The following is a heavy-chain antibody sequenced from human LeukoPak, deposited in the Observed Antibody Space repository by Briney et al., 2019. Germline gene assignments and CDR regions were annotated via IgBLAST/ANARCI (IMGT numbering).Heavy chain of an antibody. CDR1: GYSFTSYW. Sequence: GESLKISCHGSGYSFTSYWIGWVRQMPGKGLEWMGIIYPGDSDTRYSPSFQGQVTISADKSISTAYLQWSSLKASDTAMYYCARWDCSSTGCLYNWFDPWGQGTLVTVSS. V-gene: IGHV5-51*01. CDR3: ARWDCSSTGCLYNWFDP. CDR2: IYPGDSDT. J-gene: IGHJ5*02. D-gene: IGHD2-2*01.